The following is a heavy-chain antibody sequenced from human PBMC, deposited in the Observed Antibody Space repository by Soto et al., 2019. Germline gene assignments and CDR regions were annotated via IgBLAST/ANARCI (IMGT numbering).Heavy chain of an antibody. V-gene: IGHV3-15*07. J-gene: IGHJ6*02. D-gene: IGHD5-12*01. CDR2: IKSKTDGGTT. CDR1: GFTFSNAW. Sequence: GGSLRLSCAASGFTFSNAWMNWVRQAPGKGLEWVGRIKSKTDGGTTDYAAPVKGRFTISRDDSKNTLYLQMNSLKTEDTAVYYCTTPQATKPRWTNQGDYGMDVWGQGTTVTVSS. CDR3: TTPQATKPRWTNQGDYGMDV.